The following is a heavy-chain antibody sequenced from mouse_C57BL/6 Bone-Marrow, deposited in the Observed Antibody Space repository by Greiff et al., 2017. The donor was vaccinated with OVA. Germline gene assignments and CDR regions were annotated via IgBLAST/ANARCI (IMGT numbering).Heavy chain of an antibody. CDR2: IYPRDGST. J-gene: IGHJ2*01. CDR1: GYTFTSYD. V-gene: IGHV1-85*01. Sequence: QVQLKQSGPELVKPGASVKLSCKASGYTFTSYDINWVKQRPGQGLEWIGWIYPRDGSTKYNEKFKGKATLTVDTSSSTAYMELHSLTSEDSAVYFCARGIYYYGSNPPYWGQGTTLTVSS. D-gene: IGHD1-1*01. CDR3: ARGIYYYGSNPPY.